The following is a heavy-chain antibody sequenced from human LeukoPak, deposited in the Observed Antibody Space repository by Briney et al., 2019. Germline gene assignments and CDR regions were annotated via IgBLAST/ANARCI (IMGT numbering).Heavy chain of an antibody. CDR2: INPNSGGT. CDR3: ARDVAGFHLWPEAPYNWFDP. J-gene: IGHJ5*02. Sequence: GASVKVSCKASGYTFTGYYMHWVRQAPGQGLEWMGRINPNSGGTKYAQKFQGRVTMTRDTSISTAYMELSRLRSDDTAVYYCARDVAGFHLWPEAPYNWFDPWGQGTLVTVSS. V-gene: IGHV1-2*06. D-gene: IGHD2/OR15-2a*01. CDR1: GYTFTGYY.